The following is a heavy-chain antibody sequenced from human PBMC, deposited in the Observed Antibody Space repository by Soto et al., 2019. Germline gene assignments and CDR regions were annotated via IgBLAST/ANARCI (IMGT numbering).Heavy chain of an antibody. J-gene: IGHJ4*02. CDR2: ISYDGSEK. CDR1: GFTFSSYG. Sequence: QVQLVESGGGVVQPGRSLRLSCAASGFTFSSYGMHWVRQAPGQGLEWVAVISYDGSEKYYAVSVKGRFTISRDNSKNTLYLQRNSLRAEDTAVYYCAKGAVTTSLYYFDYWGQGTLVPVSS. V-gene: IGHV3-30*18. CDR3: AKGAVTTSLYYFDY. D-gene: IGHD4-17*01.